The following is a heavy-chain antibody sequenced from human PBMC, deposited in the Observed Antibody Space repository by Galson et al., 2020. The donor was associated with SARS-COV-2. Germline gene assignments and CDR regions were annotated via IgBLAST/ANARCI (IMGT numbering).Heavy chain of an antibody. J-gene: IGHJ6*02. Sequence: GESLKISCQGSGYSFTIYWIAWLRQMPGKGLEWMGIIYPGDSDIRYSPSFEGQVTISVDKSFSTAYLQWSSLKASDTAVYYCARHGCSGGRCYRSDYCYNDMDVWGQGTTGTVSS. D-gene: IGHD2-15*01. CDR2: IYPGDSDI. V-gene: IGHV5-51*01. CDR1: GYSFTIYW. CDR3: ARHGCSGGRCYRSDYCYNDMDV.